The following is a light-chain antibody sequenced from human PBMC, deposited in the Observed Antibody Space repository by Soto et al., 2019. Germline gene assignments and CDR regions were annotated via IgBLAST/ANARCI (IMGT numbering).Light chain of an antibody. CDR2: KIS. V-gene: IGKV2-24*01. CDR1: QILVHSDGNTY. CDR3: MQATQPTWT. Sequence: DIVMTQTPLSSRVTLGQPASISCRSSQILVHSDGNTYLNWLHQRPGQPPRLLLYKISNRFFGVPDRFSGSGAGTHFTLTINRVEAEDVGVYYCMQATQPTWTFGQGTKV. J-gene: IGKJ1*01.